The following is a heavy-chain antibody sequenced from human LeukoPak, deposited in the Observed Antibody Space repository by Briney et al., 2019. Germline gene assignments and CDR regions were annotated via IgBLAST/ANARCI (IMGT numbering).Heavy chain of an antibody. CDR1: GYTFTSYG. D-gene: IGHD1-26*01. J-gene: IGHJ3*02. V-gene: IGHV1-69*13. Sequence: ASVKVSRTASGYTFTSYGISWVRQAPGQGLEWMGGIIPIFGTANYAQKFQGRVTITADESTSTAYMELSSLRSEDTAVYYCASGGGSYSVAFDIWGQGTMVTVSS. CDR3: ASGGGSYSVAFDI. CDR2: IIPIFGTA.